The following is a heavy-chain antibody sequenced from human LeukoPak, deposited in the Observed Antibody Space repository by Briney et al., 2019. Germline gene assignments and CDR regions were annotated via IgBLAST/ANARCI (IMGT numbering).Heavy chain of an antibody. Sequence: SETLSLTCTVSGGSISSYYWSWIRQPPGKGLEWIGYIYYSGSTNYNPSLKSRVTISVDTSKNQFSLKLSSVTAADTAVYYCASGYCGGACQLGGVDMWGQGTMVTVSS. CDR1: GGSISSYY. CDR2: IYYSGST. D-gene: IGHD2-21*02. CDR3: ASGYCGGACQLGGVDM. J-gene: IGHJ3*02. V-gene: IGHV4-59*01.